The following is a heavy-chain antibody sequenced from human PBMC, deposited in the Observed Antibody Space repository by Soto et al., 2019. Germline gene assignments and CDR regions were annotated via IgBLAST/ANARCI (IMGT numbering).Heavy chain of an antibody. CDR3: ARAGIAAAGLGYYYYGMDV. D-gene: IGHD6-13*01. V-gene: IGHV3-21*01. J-gene: IGHJ6*02. CDR1: GFTFSSYS. CDR2: ISSSSSYI. Sequence: GGSLRLSCAASGFTFSSYSMNWVRQAPGKGLEWVSSISSSSSYIYYADSVKGRFTITRDNAKNSLYLQMNSPRAEDTAVYYCARAGIAAAGLGYYYYGMDVWGQGTTVTVSS.